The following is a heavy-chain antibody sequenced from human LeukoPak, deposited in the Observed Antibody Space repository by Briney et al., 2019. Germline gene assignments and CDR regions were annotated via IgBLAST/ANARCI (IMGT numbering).Heavy chain of an antibody. CDR1: RYTSTSYY. V-gene: IGHV1-18*04. D-gene: IGHD2-21*01. Sequence: ASVKVSCKASRYTSTSYYIHWVRQAPGQGLEWMGWISAYNGNTNYAQKLQGRVTMTTDTSTSTAYMELRSLRSDDTAVYYCARSSSVTIPGYYFDYWGQGTLVTVSS. J-gene: IGHJ4*02. CDR3: ARSSSVTIPGYYFDY. CDR2: ISAYNGNT.